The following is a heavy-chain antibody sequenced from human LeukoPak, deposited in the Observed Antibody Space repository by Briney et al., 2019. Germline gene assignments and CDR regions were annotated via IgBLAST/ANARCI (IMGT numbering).Heavy chain of an antibody. J-gene: IGHJ6*02. V-gene: IGHV1-3*01. CDR3: ARSDIVVVPAAIGWYYGMDV. CDR1: GYTFTSYA. D-gene: IGHD2-2*02. CDR2: INAGNGNT. Sequence: GASVKVSCKASGYTFTSYAMHWVRQAPGQRLEWMGWINAGNGNTKYSQKFQGRVTITRDTSASTAYMELRSLRSDDTAVYYCARSDIVVVPAAIGWYYGMDVWGQGTTVTVSS.